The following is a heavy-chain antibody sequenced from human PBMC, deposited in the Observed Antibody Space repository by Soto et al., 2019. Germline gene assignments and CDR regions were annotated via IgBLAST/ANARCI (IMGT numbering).Heavy chain of an antibody. CDR2: IYGSGRT. J-gene: IGHJ4*02. D-gene: IGHD5-12*01. CDR1: GFTVSGHS. V-gene: IGHV3-53*01. CDR3: ARMGEIVATIGALEY. Sequence: GGSLRLSCAASGFTVSGHSMTCVRQSPGQGLEWVSIIYGSGRTYYTDSLKGRFTISRDTSKNTLYLQMNSLRAEDTAIYYCARMGEIVATIGALEYWGQGTLVTVSS.